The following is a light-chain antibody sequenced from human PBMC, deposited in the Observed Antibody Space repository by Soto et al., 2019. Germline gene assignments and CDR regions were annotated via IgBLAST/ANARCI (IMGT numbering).Light chain of an antibody. CDR3: QQYGSSPWT. CDR1: QNIRSNY. V-gene: IGKV3-20*01. CDR2: GAS. J-gene: IGKJ1*01. Sequence: ETVLTQSPGTLSLSPGERATLSCRASQNIRSNYLAWYRQTPGQAPRLLIYGASNRATGIADRFSGSGSGTAFTLIISRLEPEDFALYYCQQYGSSPWTFGQGTKVEIK.